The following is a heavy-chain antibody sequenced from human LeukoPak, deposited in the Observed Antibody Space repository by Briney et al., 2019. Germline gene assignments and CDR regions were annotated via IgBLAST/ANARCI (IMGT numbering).Heavy chain of an antibody. J-gene: IGHJ4*02. CDR2: INPNSGGT. D-gene: IGHD6-13*01. CDR1: GYTFTGYY. Sequence: ASVKVSCKASGYTFTGYYMHWVRQAPGQGLEWMGWINPNSGGTNYAQKFQGRVTMTRDTSINTTYMEVSRLKSDDTAVYYCARDDGAGKDYWGQGTLVTVSS. V-gene: IGHV1-2*02. CDR3: ARDDGAGKDY.